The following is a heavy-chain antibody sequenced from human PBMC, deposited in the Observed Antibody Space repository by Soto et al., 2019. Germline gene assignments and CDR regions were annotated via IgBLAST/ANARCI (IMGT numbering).Heavy chain of an antibody. D-gene: IGHD3-9*01. V-gene: IGHV6-1*01. CDR3: ARDLGPYYDILTGYYNVPYYYYGMDV. Sequence: SQTLSLTCAISGDSVSSNSAAWNWIRQSPSRGLEWLGRTYYRSKWYNDYAVSVKSRITINPDTSKNQFSLQLNSVTPEDTAVYYRARDLGPYYDILTGYYNVPYYYYGMDVWGQGTTVTVSS. J-gene: IGHJ6*02. CDR1: GDSVSSNSAA. CDR2: TYYRSKWYN.